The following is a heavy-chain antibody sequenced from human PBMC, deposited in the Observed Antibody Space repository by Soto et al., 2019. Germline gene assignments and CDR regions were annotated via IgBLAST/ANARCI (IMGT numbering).Heavy chain of an antibody. CDR3: ARHAVHSRGFPAY. CDR2: IYYSGST. D-gene: IGHD6-19*01. J-gene: IGHJ4*02. CDR1: GGSISSGSYY. Sequence: PSETLSLTCTVSGGSISSGSYYWGWIRQPPGKGLEWIGSIYYSGSTYYNPSLKSRVTISVDTSKNQFSLKLSSVTAADTAVYYCARHAVHSRGFPAYWGQGTLVTVSS. V-gene: IGHV4-39*01.